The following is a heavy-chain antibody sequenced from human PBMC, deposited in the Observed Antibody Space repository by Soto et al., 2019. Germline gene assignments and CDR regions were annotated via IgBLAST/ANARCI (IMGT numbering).Heavy chain of an antibody. CDR1: GGSISSGDYY. V-gene: IGHV4-31*03. CDR2: IYYSGST. D-gene: IGHD3-3*01. CDR3: ARWWSGSRQGFDP. J-gene: IGHJ5*02. Sequence: QVQLQESGPGLVKPSRTLSLTCTVSGGSISSGDYYWSWIRQHPGKGLEWIGYIYYSGSTYYNPSXXXRXXIAVGTSKNQFSLTLSSVTAADTAVYCCARWWSGSRQGFDPWGQGTLVTVSS.